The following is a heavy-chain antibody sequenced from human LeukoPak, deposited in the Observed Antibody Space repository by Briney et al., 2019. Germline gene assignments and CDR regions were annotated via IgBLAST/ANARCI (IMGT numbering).Heavy chain of an antibody. V-gene: IGHV3-7*01. CDR2: IKQDVSEK. CDR1: GFTFSSYW. Sequence: GGSLRLSCAAPGFTFSSYWMSWVRQAPGKGLEWVANIKQDVSEKYYVDSVKGRFTISRDNAKNSLYLQMNSLRAEDTAVYYCARAPGYRSFLDYWGQGTLVTVSS. D-gene: IGHD6-13*01. CDR3: ARAPGYRSFLDY. J-gene: IGHJ4*02.